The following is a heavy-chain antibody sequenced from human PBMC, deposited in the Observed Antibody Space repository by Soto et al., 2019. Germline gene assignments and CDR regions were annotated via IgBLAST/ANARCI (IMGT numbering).Heavy chain of an antibody. J-gene: IGHJ6*02. CDR2: IDASSGYM. V-gene: IGHV3-21*01. Sequence: GGSLRLSCVGSGFTFNTYAMNWVRQAPGKGLEWVSSIDASSGYMYYADSVKGRVTISRDNAKNSLYLQMNSLRAEDTAVYYCARDPVNHTSGLDVLGQGTTVTVSS. D-gene: IGHD3-16*02. CDR3: ARDPVNHTSGLDV. CDR1: GFTFNTYA.